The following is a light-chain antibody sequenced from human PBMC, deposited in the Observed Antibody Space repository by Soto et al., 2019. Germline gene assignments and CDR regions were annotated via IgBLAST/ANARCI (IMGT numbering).Light chain of an antibody. J-gene: IGKJ4*01. CDR2: DAS. V-gene: IGKV3-11*01. CDR3: QQRSNWPPALT. Sequence: PGESATLSCRASQSVSSYLAWYQQKPGQAPRLLIHDASNRATGIPARFSGSGSGTDFTLTISSLEPEDFAVYYCQQRSNWPPALTFSGGTKVEIK. CDR1: QSVSSY.